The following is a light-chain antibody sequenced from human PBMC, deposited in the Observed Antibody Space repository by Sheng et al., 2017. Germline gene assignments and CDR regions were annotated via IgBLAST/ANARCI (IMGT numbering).Light chain of an antibody. CDR1: RSITKY. Sequence: EIVLTQSPATLSLSPGERATLSCRASRSITKYLAWYQQKRGQAPRLLIYDASKRATGVPARFSGSGSGTDFTLTISSLQPDDFATYYCQQYDSPPWTFGQGTKVEIK. CDR2: DAS. J-gene: IGKJ1*01. V-gene: IGKV3-11*01. CDR3: QQYDSPPWT.